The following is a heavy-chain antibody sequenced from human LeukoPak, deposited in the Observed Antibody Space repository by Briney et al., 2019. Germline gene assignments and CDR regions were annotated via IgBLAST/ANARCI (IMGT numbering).Heavy chain of an antibody. Sequence: GGSLRLSCAASGFTFSSYAMSWVRKAPGKGLEWVSAISGSGGSTYYEDSVKGRFTISRDNSKNTLYLQMNSLRAEDTAVYYCAKDSTYYYGSGSFPHDYWGQGNLVTVSS. V-gene: IGHV3-23*01. CDR1: GFTFSSYA. J-gene: IGHJ4*02. CDR2: ISGSGGST. CDR3: AKDSTYYYGSGSFPHDY. D-gene: IGHD3-10*01.